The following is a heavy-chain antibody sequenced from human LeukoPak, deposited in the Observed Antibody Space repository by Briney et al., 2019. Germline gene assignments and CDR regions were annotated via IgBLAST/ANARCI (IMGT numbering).Heavy chain of an antibody. V-gene: IGHV4-59*01. J-gene: IGHJ5*02. D-gene: IGHD1-14*01. CDR1: GGSISNYY. Sequence: SETLSLTCTVSGGSISNYYWSWVRQPPGKGLEWIGYIYYSGSTNYNPSLKSRVTISVDTSKNQFSLKLSPVTAADTAVYYCVMHVTPPASLLSWFDPWGQGTLVTVSS. CDR3: VMHVTPPASLLSWFDP. CDR2: IYYSGST.